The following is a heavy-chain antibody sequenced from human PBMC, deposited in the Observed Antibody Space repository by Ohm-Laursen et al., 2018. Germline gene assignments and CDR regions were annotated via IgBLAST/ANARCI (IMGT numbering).Heavy chain of an antibody. V-gene: IGHV4-59*08. CDR1: GGSINSYY. J-gene: IGHJ4*02. Sequence: SDTLSLTCPVSGGSINSYYWSWIRQPPGKGLEWIGYIYYSGSTNYNPSLKSRVTISVDTSKNQFSLKLSSVTAADTAVYYCARYTGDFDYWGQGTLVTVSS. CDR3: ARYTGDFDY. D-gene: IGHD1-1*01. CDR2: IYYSGST.